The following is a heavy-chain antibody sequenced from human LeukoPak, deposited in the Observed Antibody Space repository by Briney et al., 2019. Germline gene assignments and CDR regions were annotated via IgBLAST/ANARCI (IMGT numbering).Heavy chain of an antibody. V-gene: IGHV1-24*01. D-gene: IGHD3-10*01. CDR2: FDPEDGET. Sequence: ASVTVSCKVSGYTLTELSMHWVRQAPGKGLEWMGGFDPEDGETIYAQKFQGRVTMTTDTSTSTAYMELRSLRPDDTAVYYCARDTPITMVRGVIINVFDYWGQGTLVTVSS. CDR1: GYTLTELS. J-gene: IGHJ4*02. CDR3: ARDTPITMVRGVIINVFDY.